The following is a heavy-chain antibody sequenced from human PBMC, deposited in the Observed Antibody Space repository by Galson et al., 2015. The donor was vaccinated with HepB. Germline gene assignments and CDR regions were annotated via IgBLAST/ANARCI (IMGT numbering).Heavy chain of an antibody. Sequence: LSLTCTVSGGSISSSRYYWGWIRQPPGKGLEWIGSIYYSGSTYYNPSLKSRVTISVDTSKNQFSLKLSSVTAADTAVYYCARGPAPYSSGWYPRFAEFDLWGRGTLVTVSS. V-gene: IGHV4-39*07. CDR2: IYYSGST. D-gene: IGHD6-19*01. CDR3: ARGPAPYSSGWYPRFAEFDL. CDR1: GGSISSSRYY. J-gene: IGHJ2*01.